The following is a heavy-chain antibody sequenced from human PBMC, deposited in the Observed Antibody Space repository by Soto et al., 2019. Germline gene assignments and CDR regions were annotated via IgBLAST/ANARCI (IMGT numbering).Heavy chain of an antibody. D-gene: IGHD4-17*01. J-gene: IGHJ4*01. CDR1: GFSFNNVW. V-gene: IGHV3-15*01. Sequence: GGSLRLSCEASGFSFNNVWMSWIRQAPGKGLEWVGRIKSKTDGGTIDYAAPVKGRFTISRDDSKNTLYLQMNSLKNEDTAVYYCQFKESNTVTTFEFWGHGTLVTVSS. CDR3: QFKESNTVTTFEF. CDR2: IKSKTDGGTI.